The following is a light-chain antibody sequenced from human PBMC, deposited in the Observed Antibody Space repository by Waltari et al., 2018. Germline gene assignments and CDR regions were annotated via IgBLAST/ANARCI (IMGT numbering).Light chain of an antibody. Sequence: DFVMTQSPDSLAVSLGERATINCKSSQSLLYTSNYKNYLAWYQQKPGQPPKLLIHWASTRESGVPDRFSGSGSGTDFTLTISSLQAEDVAVYYCQQYYSRHSYTFGQGTKLEIK. V-gene: IGKV4-1*01. CDR2: WAS. CDR1: QSLLYTSNYKNY. J-gene: IGKJ2*01. CDR3: QQYYSRHSYT.